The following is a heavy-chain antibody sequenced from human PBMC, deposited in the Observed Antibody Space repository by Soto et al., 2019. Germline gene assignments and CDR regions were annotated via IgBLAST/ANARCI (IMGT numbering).Heavy chain of an antibody. D-gene: IGHD3-10*01. CDR1: GYTFTGYY. CDR2: INPNSGGT. CDR3: ARWRGGYKIWSGDNDAFDI. Sequence: SVKVSCNASGYTFTGYYMHWVRQAPVQGLEWMGWINPNSGGTNYSQKFQGWVTMTRDTSISTAYMELSRMRSDDTAVYYCARWRGGYKIWSGDNDAFDIWGQGTMVTVSS. J-gene: IGHJ3*02. V-gene: IGHV1-2*04.